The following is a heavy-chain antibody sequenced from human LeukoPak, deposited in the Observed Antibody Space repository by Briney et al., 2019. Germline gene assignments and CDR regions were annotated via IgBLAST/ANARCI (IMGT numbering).Heavy chain of an antibody. CDR1: GFTFSDYS. J-gene: IGHJ6*04. CDR2: ISSGSSYT. D-gene: IGHD1-14*01. CDR3: ARTQPPDN. Sequence: GGSLRLSWAASGFTFSDYSMNWVRQAPGKGLEWVSFISSGSSYTHFADSVKGRFTISRDNANNLLFLQMNSLRAEDTGVYYCARTQPPDNWGKGTTVTVSS. V-gene: IGHV3-21*01.